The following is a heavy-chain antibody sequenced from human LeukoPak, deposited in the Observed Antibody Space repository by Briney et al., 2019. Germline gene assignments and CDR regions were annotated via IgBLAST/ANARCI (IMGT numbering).Heavy chain of an antibody. Sequence: SETLSLTCTVSGGSISSYYSSWIRQPPGKGLEWIGYIYYSGSTNYNPSLKRRVTISVDTSNNQFSLKLSSVTAADTAVYYCARVGYYYDSGGYYDALDIWGRGTMVTVSS. CDR1: GGSISSYY. CDR3: ARVGYYYDSGGYYDALDI. CDR2: IYYSGST. V-gene: IGHV4-59*01. D-gene: IGHD3-22*01. J-gene: IGHJ3*02.